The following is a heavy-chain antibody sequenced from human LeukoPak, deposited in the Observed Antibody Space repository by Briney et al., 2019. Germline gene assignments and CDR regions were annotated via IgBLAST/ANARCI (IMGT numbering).Heavy chain of an antibody. CDR2: ISSSSSTI. CDR3: ARDDGDYVPPSY. D-gene: IGHD4-17*01. CDR1: GFTFDDYA. V-gene: IGHV3-48*02. Sequence: PGGSLRLSCAASGFTFDDYAMHWVRQAPGKGLEWVSYISSSSSTIYYADSVKGRFTISRDNAKNSLYLQMNSLRDEDTAVYYCARDDGDYVPPSYWGQGTLVTVSS. J-gene: IGHJ4*02.